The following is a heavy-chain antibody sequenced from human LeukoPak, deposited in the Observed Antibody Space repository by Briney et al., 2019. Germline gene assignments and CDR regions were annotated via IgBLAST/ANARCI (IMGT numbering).Heavy chain of an antibody. CDR3: ARDPYYDSSGYEIWYYFDY. CDR2: INSDGSST. J-gene: IGHJ4*02. Sequence: GGSLRLSCAASGFTFSSYWMHWVRQAPGKGLVWVSRINSDGSSTSYADSVKGRFTISRDNAKNTLYLQMNSLRAEDTAVYYCARDPYYDSSGYEIWYYFDYWGQGTLVTVSS. V-gene: IGHV3-74*01. CDR1: GFTFSSYW. D-gene: IGHD3-22*01.